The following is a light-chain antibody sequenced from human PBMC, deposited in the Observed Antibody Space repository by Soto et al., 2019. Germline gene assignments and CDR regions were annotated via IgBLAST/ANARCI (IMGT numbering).Light chain of an antibody. J-gene: IGKJ3*01. CDR3: QQYNDWPFT. CDR1: QSVSVN. Sequence: EIVMTQSPGTLSVSPGERATLSCRASQSVSVNLAWYQQKPGQAPRLLLYGVSTRATGIPATFSRSESGTECTLTLSRLQSEDFAVYSCQQYNDWPFTFGPGAKVDIK. V-gene: IGKV3-15*01. CDR2: GVS.